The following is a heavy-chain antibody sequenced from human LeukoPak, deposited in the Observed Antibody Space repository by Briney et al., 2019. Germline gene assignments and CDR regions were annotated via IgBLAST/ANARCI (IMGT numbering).Heavy chain of an antibody. Sequence: GRSLRLSCAASGFTFDDYAMHWVRQAPGKGLEWGSGISWNSGSIGYADSVKGRFTISRDNAKNSLYLQMNSLRAEDTALYYCAKDYPLAAAVDYYYMDVWGKGTTVTVSS. V-gene: IGHV3-9*01. CDR3: AKDYPLAAAVDYYYMDV. D-gene: IGHD6-13*01. CDR1: GFTFDDYA. J-gene: IGHJ6*03. CDR2: ISWNSGSI.